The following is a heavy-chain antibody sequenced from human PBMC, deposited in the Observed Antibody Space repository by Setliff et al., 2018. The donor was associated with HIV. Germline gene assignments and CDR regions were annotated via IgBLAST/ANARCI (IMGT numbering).Heavy chain of an antibody. J-gene: IGHJ4*02. CDR1: GDSISSGTYY. Sequence: SETLSLTCSVSGDSISSGTYYWGWIRQPPGKGLEWIGSVSYSGSAFYNPSLKSRVKMSVDASRNRFSLKLSSVTAADTAIYYCARHQKVSFMSDHWGQGMLVTVSS. V-gene: IGHV4-39*01. D-gene: IGHD3-16*01. CDR2: VSYSGSA. CDR3: ARHQKVSFMSDH.